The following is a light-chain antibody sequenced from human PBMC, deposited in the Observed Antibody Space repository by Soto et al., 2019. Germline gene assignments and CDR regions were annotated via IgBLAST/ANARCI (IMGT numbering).Light chain of an antibody. V-gene: IGLV2-23*02. J-gene: IGLJ1*01. CDR1: SSDFGSYNL. CDR2: EVS. CDR3: CSYAGSSTLYV. Sequence: QSVLTQPASVSGSPGRWITISCTGTSSDFGSYNLVSWYQQHRGKAPKLMIYEVSMRPSGVSNRFSGSKSGNTASLTISGLQAEDEADYYCCSYAGSSTLYVFGTGTKVTVL.